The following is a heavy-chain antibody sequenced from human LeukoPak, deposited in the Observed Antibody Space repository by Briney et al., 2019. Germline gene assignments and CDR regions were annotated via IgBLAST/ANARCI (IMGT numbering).Heavy chain of an antibody. J-gene: IGHJ4*02. D-gene: IGHD1-1*01. V-gene: IGHV3-30*18. Sequence: GGSLRLSCAASGFTFSSYGMHWVRQAPGKGLEWVAVISYDGSNKYYADSVKGRFTISRDNSKNTLCLQMNSLRAEDTAVYYCAKAYNSWQILDYFDYWGQGTLVTVSS. CDR2: ISYDGSNK. CDR3: AKAYNSWQILDYFDY. CDR1: GFTFSSYG.